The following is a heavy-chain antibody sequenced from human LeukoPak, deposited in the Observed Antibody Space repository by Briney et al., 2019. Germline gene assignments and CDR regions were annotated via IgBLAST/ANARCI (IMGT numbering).Heavy chain of an antibody. D-gene: IGHD2-2*01. J-gene: IGHJ4*02. Sequence: ASVKVSCKASGGTFSSYEISWVRQAPGQGLEWMGGIIPMFGTAKYAQKFQGRVTITADKSTSTAYMELSSLRSEDTAVYYCASGTTDIVVVPATLRNYYFDYWGQGTLVTVSS. CDR1: GGTFSSYE. V-gene: IGHV1-69*06. CDR2: IIPMFGTA. CDR3: ASGTTDIVVVPATLRNYYFDY.